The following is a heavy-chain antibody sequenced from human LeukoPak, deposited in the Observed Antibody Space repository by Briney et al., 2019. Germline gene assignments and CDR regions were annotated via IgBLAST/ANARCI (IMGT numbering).Heavy chain of an antibody. CDR3: ARAAAVADPFDY. J-gene: IGHJ4*02. CDR2: FFHSGNT. Sequence: SETLSLTCTVSGYSISSGYYWGWIRQPPGKGLEWSGSFFHSGNTYYNPSLKSRVTISVDTSKNQFSLKVTSVTAADTAVYYCARAAAVADPFDYWGQGTLVTVSS. D-gene: IGHD6-19*01. CDR1: GYSISSGYY. V-gene: IGHV4-38-2*02.